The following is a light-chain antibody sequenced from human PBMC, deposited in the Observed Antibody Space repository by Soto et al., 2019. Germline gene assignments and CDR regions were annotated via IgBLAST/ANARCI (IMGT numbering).Light chain of an antibody. J-gene: IGKJ3*01. CDR2: AAS. CDR1: QSISTW. Sequence: DLPMTQSPSSVSASVGDRVTITCRASQSISTWLAWYQQKPGKAPKLLIYAASRLQSGVPSRFSGSGSGTTFTLNISSLQPEDFATYYCQKTNSFPFTFGPGTKVDIK. V-gene: IGKV1-12*02. CDR3: QKTNSFPFT.